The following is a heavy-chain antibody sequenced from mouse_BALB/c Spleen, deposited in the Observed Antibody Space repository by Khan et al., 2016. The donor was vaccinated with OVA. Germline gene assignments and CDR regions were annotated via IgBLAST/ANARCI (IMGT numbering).Heavy chain of an antibody. Sequence: VKLEESGPGLVQPSQSLSITCTVSGFSLTSYGVHWVRQSPGKGLEWLGVIWSGRSTDYNAAFISRLSISKDNSKSQVFFKMNSLQANDSAIYYCARNYDYDEGLAYWGQGTLVTVSA. D-gene: IGHD2-4*01. V-gene: IGHV2-2*02. CDR1: GFSLTSYG. CDR3: ARNYDYDEGLAY. J-gene: IGHJ3*01. CDR2: IWSGRST.